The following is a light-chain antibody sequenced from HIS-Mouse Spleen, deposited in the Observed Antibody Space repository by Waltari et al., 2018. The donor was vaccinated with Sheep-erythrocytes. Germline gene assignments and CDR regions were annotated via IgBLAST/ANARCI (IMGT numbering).Light chain of an antibody. V-gene: IGLV2-14*01. CDR3: SSYTSSSWV. Sequence: QSALTQPASVSGSPGQSITISCTGTSIDVGGYNYVSWYQQHPGKAPKLMIYEVSNRPSGVSNRFSGSKSGNTASLTISGLQAEDEADYYCSSYTSSSWVFGGGTKLTVL. CDR1: SIDVGGYNY. J-gene: IGLJ3*02. CDR2: EVS.